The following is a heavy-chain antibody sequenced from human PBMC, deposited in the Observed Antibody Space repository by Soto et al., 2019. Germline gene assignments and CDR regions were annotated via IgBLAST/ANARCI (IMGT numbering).Heavy chain of an antibody. CDR3: ARDLAFGLSDY. D-gene: IGHD3-10*01. Sequence: QVQLVQSGAEVKKPGASVKVSCKASGYPYTSYAIHWVRQAPGQRLEWMGWINAGNGNTKYSQKFQGRVTITRDASASTAYMELSSLRSEDTAVYYRARDLAFGLSDYWGQGTLVTVSS. J-gene: IGHJ4*02. CDR2: INAGNGNT. V-gene: IGHV1-3*01. CDR1: GYPYTSYA.